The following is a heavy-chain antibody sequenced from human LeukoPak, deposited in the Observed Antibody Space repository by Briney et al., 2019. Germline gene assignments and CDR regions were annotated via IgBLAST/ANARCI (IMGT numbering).Heavy chain of an antibody. V-gene: IGHV3-53*01. J-gene: IGHJ4*02. CDR2: ISNGGDP. CDR3: ALLSGGTFDY. CDR1: GFVVTANY. Sequence: PGGSLTLSCAASGFVVTANYLAWARQAPGKGLEWVSTISNGGDPFYGDSVKGRSTISRDESTNTFSLQLDSLRVEDTGVYYCALLSGGTFDYWGQGTQVTVAS. D-gene: IGHD2/OR15-2a*01.